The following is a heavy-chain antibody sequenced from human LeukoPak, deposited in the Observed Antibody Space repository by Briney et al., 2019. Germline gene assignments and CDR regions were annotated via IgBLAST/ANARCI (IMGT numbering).Heavy chain of an antibody. V-gene: IGHV4-38-2*02. Sequence: SSETLSLTCTVSDYSISSGYGYYWGWIRQPPGKGLEWIGNIYHSGITYYNHFNSSLKSRVTISIDTSKNQFSLRLTSVTAADTAVYYCARDRDYGDYVSWFDPWGQGTLVTVSS. J-gene: IGHJ5*02. CDR2: IYHSGIT. CDR1: DYSISSGYGYY. D-gene: IGHD4-17*01. CDR3: ARDRDYGDYVSWFDP.